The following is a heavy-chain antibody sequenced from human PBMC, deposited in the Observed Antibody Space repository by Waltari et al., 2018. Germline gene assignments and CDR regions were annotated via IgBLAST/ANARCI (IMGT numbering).Heavy chain of an antibody. CDR1: GFTFSSYW. CDR2: IKQDGSEK. CDR3: ARTGLYYYDSSGYYGY. J-gene: IGHJ4*02. D-gene: IGHD3-22*01. Sequence: EVQLVESGGGLVQPGGSLRLSCAASGFTFSSYWMSWVRQAPGKGLEWVANIKQDGSEKYYVDSVKGRFPISRDNAKNSLYLQMNSLRAEDTAVYYCARTGLYYYDSSGYYGYWGQGTLVTVSS. V-gene: IGHV3-7*01.